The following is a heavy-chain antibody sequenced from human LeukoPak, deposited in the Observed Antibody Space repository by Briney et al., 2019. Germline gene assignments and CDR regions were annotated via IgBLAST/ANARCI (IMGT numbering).Heavy chain of an antibody. Sequence: SETLSLTCTVSGGSISSYYWSWIRQPPGKGLEWIGYNYYSGSTYYNPSLKSRVTISVDTSKNQFSLKLSSVTAADTAVYYCARAPGNGPEDYWGQGTLVTVSS. CDR2: NYYSGST. J-gene: IGHJ4*02. CDR3: ARAPGNGPEDY. V-gene: IGHV4-30-4*01. D-gene: IGHD2-8*01. CDR1: GGSISSYY.